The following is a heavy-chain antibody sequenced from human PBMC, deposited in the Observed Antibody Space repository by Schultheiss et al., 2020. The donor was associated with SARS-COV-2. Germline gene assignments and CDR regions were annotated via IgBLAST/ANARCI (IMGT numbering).Heavy chain of an antibody. V-gene: IGHV3-33*01. CDR2: IWYDGINK. D-gene: IGHD5-18*01. CDR1: GFTFSSHG. Sequence: GGSLRLSCAASGFTFSSHGMHWVRQAPGKGLEWVALIWYDGINKYYADSVKGRFTISRDNSKNTLFLQMNSLRAEDTAVYYCASAPLTRYSYGWRRHYYYYGMDVWGQGTTVTVSS. J-gene: IGHJ6*02. CDR3: ASAPLTRYSYGWRRHYYYYGMDV.